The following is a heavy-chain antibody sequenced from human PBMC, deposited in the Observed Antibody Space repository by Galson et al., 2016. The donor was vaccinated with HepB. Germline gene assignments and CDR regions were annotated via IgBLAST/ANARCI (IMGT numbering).Heavy chain of an antibody. J-gene: IGHJ4*02. V-gene: IGHV3-30-3*01. CDR2: ISYDGSSK. Sequence: SLRLSCAASGFTFSRYTMHWVRQAPGKGLEWVAVISYDGSSKYYADSVKGRFTISRDNSKNTLYLQMNSLRVEDTAVYYCARGGLDTTYFDYWGQGTLVTVSS. D-gene: IGHD5-18*01. CDR1: GFTFSRYT. CDR3: ARGGLDTTYFDY.